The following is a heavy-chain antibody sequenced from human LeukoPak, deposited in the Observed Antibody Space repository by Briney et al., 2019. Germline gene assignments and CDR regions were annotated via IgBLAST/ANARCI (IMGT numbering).Heavy chain of an antibody. J-gene: IGHJ3*02. CDR1: GGSISSRSYF. CDR3: ARRWNYKDSFDI. CDR2: IYYKGNT. D-gene: IGHD3-22*01. V-gene: IGHV4-39*07. Sequence: SETLSLTCTVSGGSISSRSYFWGWIRQPPGKGLEWIGSIYYKGNTYFNPSLKSRVTISEDTSKNQFSLKLNSLTAADTAVYYCARRWNYKDSFDIWGQGKMVAVSS.